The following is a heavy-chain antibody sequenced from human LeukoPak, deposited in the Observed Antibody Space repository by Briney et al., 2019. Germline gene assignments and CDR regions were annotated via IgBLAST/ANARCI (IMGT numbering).Heavy chain of an antibody. CDR3: ARDFSSWDLDY. V-gene: IGHV3-74*01. Sequence: GGSLRLSCAASGFTFSSNWMHWVRQAPGKGLVWVSRINEDGSTTNYADSVKGRFTISRDNSKNTLYLQMNSLRAEDTAVYYCARDFSSWDLDYWGQGTLVTVSS. J-gene: IGHJ4*02. D-gene: IGHD6-13*01. CDR2: INEDGSTT. CDR1: GFTFSSNW.